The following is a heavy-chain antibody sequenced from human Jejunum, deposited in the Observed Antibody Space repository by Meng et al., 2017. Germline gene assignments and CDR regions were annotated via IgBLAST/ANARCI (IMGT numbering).Heavy chain of an antibody. CDR1: GGSISSNY. CDR3: ARGGHSPFDY. J-gene: IGHJ4*02. CDR2: MYYSGST. V-gene: IGHV4-59*01. D-gene: IGHD5-12*01. Sequence: GSLRLSCTVSGGSISSNYWTWIRQPPGKALEWIGYMYYSGSTNYNPSLKSRVTISIDTSNNQFSLKLTSVSAADTAVYYCARGGHSPFDYWGQGTPVTVSS.